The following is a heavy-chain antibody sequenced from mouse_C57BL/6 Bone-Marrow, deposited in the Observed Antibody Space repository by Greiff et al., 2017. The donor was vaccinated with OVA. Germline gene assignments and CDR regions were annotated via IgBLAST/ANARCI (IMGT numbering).Heavy chain of an antibody. D-gene: IGHD2-3*01. CDR2: INSDGGST. CDR3: ARPIYDGDAMDY. Sequence: DVKLVESGGGLVQPGESLKLSCESNEYEFPSHDMSWVRKTPEKRLELVAAINSDGGSTYYPDTMERRFIITRDNTKKTLYLQMSSLRSEDTAVYYCARPIYDGDAMDYWGQGTSVTVSS. V-gene: IGHV5-2*03. J-gene: IGHJ4*01. CDR1: EYEFPSHD.